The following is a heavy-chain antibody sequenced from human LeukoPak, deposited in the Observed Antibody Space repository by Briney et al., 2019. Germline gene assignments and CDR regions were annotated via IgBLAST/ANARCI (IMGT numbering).Heavy chain of an antibody. Sequence: KPSETLSLTCTVSGGSISSYYWNWIRQPPGKGLEWIGYIYYSGSTYYNPSLRSRVTISVDTSNNQFSLKLSSVTAADTAVYYCARDSPNYDILTGPKGWFDPWGQGTLVTVSS. V-gene: IGHV4-59*12. CDR2: IYYSGST. CDR3: ARDSPNYDILTGPKGWFDP. CDR1: GGSISSYY. D-gene: IGHD3-9*01. J-gene: IGHJ5*02.